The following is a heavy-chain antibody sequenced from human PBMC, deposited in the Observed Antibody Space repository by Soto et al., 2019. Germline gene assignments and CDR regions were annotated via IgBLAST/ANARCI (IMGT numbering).Heavy chain of an antibody. J-gene: IGHJ4*02. CDR3: ARVTRDSRGYYTNTLDF. CDR1: AFTFSTCV. Sequence: EVQLVESGGGRVKPGGSLRLSCAASAFTFSTCVMHWVRQAPVKGLEWVSSISPTGSHIYQADSVRGRFIISRDNAKNSSYLQMKSLRIEDTAVYYCARVTRDSRGYYTNTLDFWGQGTLVTVSA. D-gene: IGHD3-22*01. V-gene: IGHV3-21*01. CDR2: ISPTGSHI.